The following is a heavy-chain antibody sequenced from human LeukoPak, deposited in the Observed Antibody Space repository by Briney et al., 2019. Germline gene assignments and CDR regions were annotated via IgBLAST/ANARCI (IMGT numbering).Heavy chain of an antibody. J-gene: IGHJ4*02. Sequence: SETLSLTCAVYGGSFSGYYWSWIRQPPGKGLEWIGEVNHSGSTNYNPSLKSRVTISVDTSKNQFSLKLSSVTAADTAVYYCARGLSSSSLYYFDCWGQGTLVTVSS. CDR3: ARGLSSSSLYYFDC. CDR2: VNHSGST. D-gene: IGHD6-6*01. CDR1: GGSFSGYY. V-gene: IGHV4-34*01.